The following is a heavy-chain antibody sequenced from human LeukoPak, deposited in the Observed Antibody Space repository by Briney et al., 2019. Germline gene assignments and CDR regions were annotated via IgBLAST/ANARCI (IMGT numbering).Heavy chain of an antibody. CDR2: IYYSGST. CDR3: ARVGGYNSAGGFDY. Sequence: ASETLSLTCTVSGGSISSYYWSWIRQPPGKGLEWIGYIYYSGSTNYNPSLKSRVTISVDTSKNQFSLKLSSVTAADTAVYYCARVGGYNSAGGFDYWGQGTLVTVSS. CDR1: GGSISSYY. J-gene: IGHJ4*02. V-gene: IGHV4-59*01. D-gene: IGHD5-24*01.